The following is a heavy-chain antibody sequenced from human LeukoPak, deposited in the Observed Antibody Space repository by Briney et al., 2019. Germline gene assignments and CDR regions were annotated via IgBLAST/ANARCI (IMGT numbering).Heavy chain of an antibody. CDR2: IFHTGRT. CDR1: GGSINNSPYY. Sequence: SETLSLTCTVSGGSINNSPYYWAWIRQPPGKGLECLWTIFHTGRTYYNPSLKSRVTLSVDTSQNSFPLNLTSLNAADTAVYFCARDANGSDLHYYHMDVWGKGTTVTVSS. D-gene: IGHD6-25*01. V-gene: IGHV4-39*06. J-gene: IGHJ6*03. CDR3: ARDANGSDLHYYHMDV.